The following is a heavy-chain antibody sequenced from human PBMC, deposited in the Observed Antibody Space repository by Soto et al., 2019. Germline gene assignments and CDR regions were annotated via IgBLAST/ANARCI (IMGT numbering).Heavy chain of an antibody. CDR2: ILPIFDSP. V-gene: IGHV1-69*01. CDR3: AREKFSNFFDP. CDR1: GGIFYSYA. D-gene: IGHD3-3*01. J-gene: IGHJ5*02. Sequence: QVHLVQSGAEVKKPGSSVKVSCKTSGGIFYSYALSWVRQAPGQGPEWMGQILPIFDSPKYAQKFQGRLTISADESTNTAYMELSSQTSEDTAMYYCAREKFSNFFDPWGQGTQVTVSS.